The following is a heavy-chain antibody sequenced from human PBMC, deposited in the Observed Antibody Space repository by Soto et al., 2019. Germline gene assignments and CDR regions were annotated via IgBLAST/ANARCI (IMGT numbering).Heavy chain of an antibody. V-gene: IGHV1-69*13. CDR2: IIPIFGTA. CDR3: ARAPSYYDSSGYPPGFDY. CDR1: GGTFSSYA. J-gene: IGHJ4*02. D-gene: IGHD3-22*01. Sequence: ASVKVSCKASGGTFSSYAISWVRQAPGQGLEWMGGIIPIFGTANYAQKFQGRVTITADESTSTAYMELSSLRSEDTAVYYCARAPSYYDSSGYPPGFDYWGQGTLVTFSS.